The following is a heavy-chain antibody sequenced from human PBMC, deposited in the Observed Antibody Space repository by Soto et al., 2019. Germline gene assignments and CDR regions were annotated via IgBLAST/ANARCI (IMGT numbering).Heavy chain of an antibody. CDR1: GYTFTSYY. Sequence: ASVKVSCKASGYTFTSYYMHWVRQAPGQGLEWMGIINPSGGSTSYAQKFQGRVTMTRDTSTSTVYMELSSLRSEDTAVYYCANDYGDYASFDPWGQGTLVTVSS. CDR2: INPSGGST. V-gene: IGHV1-46*03. CDR3: ANDYGDYASFDP. D-gene: IGHD4-17*01. J-gene: IGHJ5*02.